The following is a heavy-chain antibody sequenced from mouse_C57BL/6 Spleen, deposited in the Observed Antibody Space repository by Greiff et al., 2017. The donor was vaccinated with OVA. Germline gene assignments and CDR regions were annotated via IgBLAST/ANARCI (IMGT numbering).Heavy chain of an antibody. Sequence: VQLQQSGAELVKPGASVKISCKASGYAFSSYWMNWVKQRPGKGLEWIGRIYPGDGDTNYNGKFKGKATLTADKSSSTAYMQLSSLTSEDSAVYFCARGTTVVHYYAMDYWGQGTSVTVSS. D-gene: IGHD1-1*01. CDR2: IYPGDGDT. J-gene: IGHJ4*01. V-gene: IGHV1-82*01. CDR3: ARGTTVVHYYAMDY. CDR1: GYAFSSYW.